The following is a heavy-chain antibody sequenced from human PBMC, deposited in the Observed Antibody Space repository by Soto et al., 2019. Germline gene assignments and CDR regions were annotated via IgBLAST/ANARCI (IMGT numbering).Heavy chain of an antibody. CDR2: IIPIFGTA. CDR1: GGTFSSYA. V-gene: IGHV1-69*13. J-gene: IGHJ6*02. CDR3: ARMLLRDTAMVTPYYYYYGMDV. Sequence: SVKVSCKASGGTFSSYAISWVRQAPGQGLEWMGGIIPIFGTANYAQKFQGRVTITADESTSTAYMELSSLRSEDTAVYYCARMLLRDTAMVTPYYYYYGMDVWGQGTTVTVSS. D-gene: IGHD5-18*01.